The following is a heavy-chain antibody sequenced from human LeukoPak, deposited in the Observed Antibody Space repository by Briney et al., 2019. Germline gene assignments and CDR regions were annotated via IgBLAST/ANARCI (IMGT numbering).Heavy chain of an antibody. J-gene: IGHJ3*02. CDR3: ARDQGGAAAGTGAFDI. Sequence: GGSLRLSCAASGFTFSSYAMSWVRQAPGKGLEWVAVIWYDGSNKYYADSVKGRFTISRDNSKNTLYLQMNSLRAEDTAVYYCARDQGGAAAGTGAFDIWGQGTRVTVSS. CDR2: IWYDGSNK. D-gene: IGHD6-13*01. V-gene: IGHV3-33*08. CDR1: GFTFSSYA.